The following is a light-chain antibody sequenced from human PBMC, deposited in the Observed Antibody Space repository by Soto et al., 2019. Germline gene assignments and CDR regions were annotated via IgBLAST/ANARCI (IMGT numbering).Light chain of an antibody. CDR2: EVR. Sequence: QSVLTQPASLSGSAGQSITISCSGTMRDVGAYNLVSWYQQHPVTAPKLIIYEVRNRPSGISSRFSGSRSGNTAALTISGLQPEDEGDYYCSAYTARSTLVFGGGTKVTVL. J-gene: IGLJ3*02. V-gene: IGLV2-14*01. CDR3: SAYTARSTLV. CDR1: MRDVGAYNL.